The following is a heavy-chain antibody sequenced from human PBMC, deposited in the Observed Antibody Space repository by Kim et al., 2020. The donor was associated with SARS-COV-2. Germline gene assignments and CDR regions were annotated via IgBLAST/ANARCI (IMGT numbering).Heavy chain of an antibody. CDR3: ARRGIAAAGWFDP. Sequence: YNPSLKSRVNISVDTSKNQFSLKLSSVTAADTAVYYCARRGIAAAGWFDPWGQGTLVTVSS. V-gene: IGHV4-34*01. D-gene: IGHD6-13*01. J-gene: IGHJ5*02.